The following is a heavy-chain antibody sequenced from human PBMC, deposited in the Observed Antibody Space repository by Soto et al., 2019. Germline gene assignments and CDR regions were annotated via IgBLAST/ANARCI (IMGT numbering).Heavy chain of an antibody. J-gene: IGHJ4*02. D-gene: IGHD6-19*01. CDR3: ARDRIRLVDY. Sequence: QVQLVESGGGVVQPGRSLRLSCAASGFTFSSYAMHWVRQAPGKGLEWVAVISYDGSNKYYADSVKGRFTISRDNSKNTLYLQMNRLRAEDTAVYYCARDRIRLVDYWGQGTLVTVSS. V-gene: IGHV3-30-3*01. CDR1: GFTFSSYA. CDR2: ISYDGSNK.